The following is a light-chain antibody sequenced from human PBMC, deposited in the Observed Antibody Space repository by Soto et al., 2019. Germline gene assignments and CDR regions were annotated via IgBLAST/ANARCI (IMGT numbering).Light chain of an antibody. CDR3: QKDYSVPLT. J-gene: IGKJ3*01. V-gene: IGKV1-27*01. CDR2: AAS. CDR1: QAIRHN. Sequence: DIQMTQSPLSLSASAGENVTITCRASQAIRHNLAWYQQKPGKVPTLLIYAASTLQSGVPSRVSGSGSGTACPLTISNQQPEDVAIHYGQKDYSVPLTFGPGTKVEIK.